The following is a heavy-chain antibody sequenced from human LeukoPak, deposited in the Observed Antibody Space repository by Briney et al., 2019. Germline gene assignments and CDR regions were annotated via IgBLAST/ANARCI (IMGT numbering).Heavy chain of an antibody. J-gene: IGHJ4*02. V-gene: IGHV3-7*01. Sequence: PGGSLRLSCAASGFTFSSYSMSWVRQAPGKGLEWVANINPDESEKFYVGSVKGRFSISRDNAKNSMYLQMNNLKVEDSAVYYCARVGGASGNYRHLDYWGQGTLVNVSS. CDR2: INPDESEK. D-gene: IGHD3-10*01. CDR1: GFTFSSYS. CDR3: ARVGGASGNYRHLDY.